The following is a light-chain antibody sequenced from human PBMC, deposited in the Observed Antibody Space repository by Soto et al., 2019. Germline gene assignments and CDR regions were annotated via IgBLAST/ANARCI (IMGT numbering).Light chain of an antibody. V-gene: IGKV3-15*01. Sequence: EIVMTQSPATLSVSPGERATLSCRASQSVSSNLAWYQQKPGQAPKLLIYNPSTSSTGIPARFSGSGSGTEFNLTISSLQFEDFAIDYCQQYDNWPRTFGGGTKVDIK. CDR2: NPS. CDR1: QSVSSN. CDR3: QQYDNWPRT. J-gene: IGKJ4*01.